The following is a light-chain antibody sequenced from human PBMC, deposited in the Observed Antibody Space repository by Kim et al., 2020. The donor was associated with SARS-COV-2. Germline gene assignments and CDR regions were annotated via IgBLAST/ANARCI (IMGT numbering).Light chain of an antibody. V-gene: IGLV1-40*01. J-gene: IGLJ1*01. CDR1: HSNIGAGYD. Sequence: QSVLTQPPSVSGAPGQRVTVSCTGTHSNIGAGYDVHWYQQFPGMAPKLLIYGDINRPSGVPDRFSGSKSGSSASLVITGLQPEVEADYYCQSYDSSLSGYVFGSGTKVTVL. CDR3: QSYDSSLSGYV. CDR2: GDI.